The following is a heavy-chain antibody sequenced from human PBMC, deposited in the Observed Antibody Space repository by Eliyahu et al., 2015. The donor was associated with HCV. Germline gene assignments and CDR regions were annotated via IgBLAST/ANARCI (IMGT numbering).Heavy chain of an antibody. Sequence: QVQLQESGPGLVSPSQTLSLTXTVSGXXISSSGYYWSXIRQHPGKGLEXIGNIYXSGSTYYNSSLKSRVTISVDTSKKQFSLKLSSVTAADTAVYYCAREVRIAAAGTHAFDIWGQGTMVTVSS. CDR2: IYXSGST. V-gene: IGHV4-31*03. D-gene: IGHD6-13*01. CDR1: GXXISSSGYY. J-gene: IGHJ3*02. CDR3: AREVRIAAAGTHAFDI.